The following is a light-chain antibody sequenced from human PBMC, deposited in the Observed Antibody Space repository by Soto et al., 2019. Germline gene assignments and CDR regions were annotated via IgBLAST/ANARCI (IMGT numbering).Light chain of an antibody. CDR1: QSVSSSY. CDR3: QQYGSSPGT. CDR2: GAS. V-gene: IGKV3-20*01. J-gene: IGKJ1*01. Sequence: EIVLTHSAGTLSLSPGKRATLSCRASQSVSSSYLAWYQQKPGQAPRLLIYGASSRATGIPDRFSGSGSGTDFTLTISRLEPEDFAVYYCQQYGSSPGTFGQGTKV.